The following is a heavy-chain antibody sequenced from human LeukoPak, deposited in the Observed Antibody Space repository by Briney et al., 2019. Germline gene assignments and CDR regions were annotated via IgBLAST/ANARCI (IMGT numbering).Heavy chain of an antibody. CDR1: GFTFSSSA. Sequence: GGSLRLSCAASGFTFSSSALSWVRQAPGKGLEWVSGISDSGGSTYYADSVKGRFTISRDNSKNMLYLQMNSLRAEDTAVYYCAKVSESNYDFLTGYYTPYYFDYWGQGTLVTVSS. CDR3: AKVSESNYDFLTGYYTPYYFDY. CDR2: ISDSGGST. V-gene: IGHV3-23*01. J-gene: IGHJ4*02. D-gene: IGHD3-9*01.